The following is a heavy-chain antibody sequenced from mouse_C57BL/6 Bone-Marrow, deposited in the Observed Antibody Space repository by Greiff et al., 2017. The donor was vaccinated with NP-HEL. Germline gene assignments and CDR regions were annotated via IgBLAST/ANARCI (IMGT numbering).Heavy chain of an antibody. J-gene: IGHJ3*01. V-gene: IGHV1-52*01. CDR1: GYTFTSYW. CDR3: ARGITTVEAWFAY. Sequence: VQLQQPGAELVRPGSSVKLSCKASGYTFTSYWMHWVKQRPIQGLEWIGNIDPSDSETHYNQKFKDKATLTVDKSSSTAYMQLSSLTSEDSAVYYCARGITTVEAWFAYWGQGTLVTVAA. D-gene: IGHD1-1*01. CDR2: IDPSDSET.